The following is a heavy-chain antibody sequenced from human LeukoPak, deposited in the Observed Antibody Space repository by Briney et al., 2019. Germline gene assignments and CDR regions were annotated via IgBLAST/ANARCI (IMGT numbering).Heavy chain of an antibody. D-gene: IGHD6-19*01. J-gene: IGHJ5*02. V-gene: IGHV3-30-3*01. CDR2: ISYDGSTQ. Sequence: GGSLRLSCAASGFTFSDYYMSWIRQAPVKGLEWVAVISYDGSTQFYADSVKGRFTSSRDNSKNTLDLQMNSLRTDDTAVYFCARGDKAVAFDWFDPWGQGTLVSVSS. CDR3: ARGDKAVAFDWFDP. CDR1: GFTFSDYY.